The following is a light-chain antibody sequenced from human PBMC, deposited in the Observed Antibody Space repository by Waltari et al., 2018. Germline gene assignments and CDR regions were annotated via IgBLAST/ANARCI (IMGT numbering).Light chain of an antibody. Sequence: QSVLTQPPSASGTPGQRVTIPCSGSYPNVGSQTVNCYQQLPGTAPKLLIYRDYHRPSGVPARFSGSKSGTSASLAITGLQSEDEADYYCATEDRLNGPIFVGGTKLTVL. J-gene: IGLJ2*01. CDR2: RDY. CDR1: YPNVGSQT. CDR3: ATEDRLNGPI. V-gene: IGLV1-44*01.